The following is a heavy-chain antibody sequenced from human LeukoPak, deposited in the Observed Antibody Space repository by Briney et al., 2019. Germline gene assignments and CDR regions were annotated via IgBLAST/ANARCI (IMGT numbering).Heavy chain of an antibody. CDR1: GFTFSNAW. Sequence: PGGSLRLSCAASGFTFSNAWMSWVRQAPGKGLEWVGRIKSKTDGGTTDYGEPVKGRFTISRDDSKNTLHLQMNSLRTEDTALYYCTADLPGWYDSSGLGEYFDYWGQGALVTVSS. J-gene: IGHJ4*02. CDR2: IKSKTDGGTT. V-gene: IGHV3-15*01. CDR3: TADLPGWYDSSGLGEYFDY. D-gene: IGHD3-22*01.